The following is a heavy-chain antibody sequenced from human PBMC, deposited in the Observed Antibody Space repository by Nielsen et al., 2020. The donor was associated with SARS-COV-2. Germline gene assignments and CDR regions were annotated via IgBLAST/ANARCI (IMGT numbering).Heavy chain of an antibody. CDR1: GFTFSAYW. J-gene: IGHJ6*02. Sequence: GESLKISCVASGFTFSAYWMNWVRQAPGKGLELVANIKDDGSARYYVDSVKGRFTISRDNRKNSLSLEMNSLRPDDTAFYHCARGPVYGNSLIDFWGQGTTVTVSS. CDR2: IKDDGSAR. CDR3: ARGPVYGNSLIDF. V-gene: IGHV3-7*03. D-gene: IGHD4-23*01.